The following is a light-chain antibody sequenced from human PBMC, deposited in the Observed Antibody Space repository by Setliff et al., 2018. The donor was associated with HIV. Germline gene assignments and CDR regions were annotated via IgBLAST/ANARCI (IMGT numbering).Light chain of an antibody. V-gene: IGLV2-14*03. Sequence: QSALAQPASVSGSPGQSITISCTGTSSDVGGSNFVSWYQQHPDKAPKLMIYDVSNRPSGVSNRFSGSKSGNTASLTISGLQAEDEADYYCSSYTSSSTVLFGGGTKVTVL. CDR1: SSDVGGSNF. CDR3: SSYTSSSTVL. CDR2: DVS. J-gene: IGLJ2*01.